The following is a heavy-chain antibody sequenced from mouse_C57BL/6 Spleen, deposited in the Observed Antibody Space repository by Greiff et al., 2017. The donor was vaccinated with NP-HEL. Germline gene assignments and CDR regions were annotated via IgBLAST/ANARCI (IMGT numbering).Heavy chain of an antibody. D-gene: IGHD2-3*01. J-gene: IGHJ3*01. CDR3: ARGTDGYSFAY. CDR1: GYTFTSYW. Sequence: VQLQQPGAELVMPGASVKLSCKASGYTFTSYWMHWVKQRPGQGLEWIGEIDPSDSYTNYNQKFKGKSTLTVDKSSSTAYMQLSSLTSEDSAVYYCARGTDGYSFAYRGQGTLVTVSA. V-gene: IGHV1-69*01. CDR2: IDPSDSYT.